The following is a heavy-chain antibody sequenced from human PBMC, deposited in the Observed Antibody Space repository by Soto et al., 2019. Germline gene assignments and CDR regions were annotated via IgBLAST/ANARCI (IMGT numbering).Heavy chain of an antibody. CDR2: IYHSGST. CDR1: GSSISSGGYS. V-gene: IGHV4-30-2*01. D-gene: IGHD4-17*01. Sequence: QLQLQESGSGLVKPSQTLSLTCAVSGSSISSGGYSWSWIRQPPGKGLECIGYIYHSGSTYYNPCLKLRVTVSVDRSTNQFSLTLTSVTAADTAVYYCARALTTVTTFGYWGQGTLVTVSS. CDR3: ARALTTVTTFGY. J-gene: IGHJ4*02.